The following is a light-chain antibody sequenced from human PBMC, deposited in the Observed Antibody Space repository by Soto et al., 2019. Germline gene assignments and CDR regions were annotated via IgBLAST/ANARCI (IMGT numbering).Light chain of an antibody. CDR3: SSYAGSNNFV. J-gene: IGLJ1*01. Sequence: QCALTQPPSGSGSPGQSVTISCTGTSSDVGDYNYVSWYQQHPGKAPKLMIYEVTKRPSGVPDRFSGSKSGNTASLTVSGLQAEDEADYYCSSYAGSNNFVFGTGTKVTVL. V-gene: IGLV2-8*01. CDR2: EVT. CDR1: SSDVGDYNY.